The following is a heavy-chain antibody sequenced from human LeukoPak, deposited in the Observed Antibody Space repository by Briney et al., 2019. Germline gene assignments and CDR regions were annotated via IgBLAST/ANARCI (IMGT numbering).Heavy chain of an antibody. V-gene: IGHV4-59*12. Sequence: SETLSLTCTVSGGSISSYYWIWIRQPPGKGLEWIGYIYYSGSTNYNPSLKSRVTISVDTSKNQFSLKLSSVTAADTAVYYCARDNYYYGSGSYYINPNYYYYMDVWGKGTTVTISS. CDR3: ARDNYYYGSGSYYINPNYYYYMDV. J-gene: IGHJ6*03. CDR2: IYYSGST. D-gene: IGHD3-10*01. CDR1: GGSISSYY.